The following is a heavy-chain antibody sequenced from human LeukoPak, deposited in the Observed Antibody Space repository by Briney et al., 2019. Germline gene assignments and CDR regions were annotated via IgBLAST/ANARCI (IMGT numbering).Heavy chain of an antibody. CDR2: IYDSEGA. CDR1: GGSISSPSHY. CDR3: ARHSYDYDSSGYHYYFDY. J-gene: IGHJ4*02. D-gene: IGHD3-22*01. Sequence: PSESLSLTCSVSGGSISSPSHYWGWIRQPPGKGLEWIASIYDSEGANYNPSLKSRVTMSVDTSKNQFSLKLSPVTATDTAVYSCARHSYDYDSSGYHYYFDYWGQGTLVTVSS. V-gene: IGHV4-39*01.